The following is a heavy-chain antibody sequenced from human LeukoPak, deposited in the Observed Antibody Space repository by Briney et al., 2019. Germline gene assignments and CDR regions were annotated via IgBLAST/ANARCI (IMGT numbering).Heavy chain of an antibody. V-gene: IGHV3-7*01. CDR3: ARDANYHDSSVYYDAFDI. D-gene: IGHD3-22*01. Sequence: GGSLRLSCSASGFTFTSYSMNWVRQAPGKGLEWVANIRGDGSLKYYLDSVKGRFTISRDNAKNSLYLQMNSLRAEDTAVYYCARDANYHDSSVYYDAFDIWGQGTMVTVSS. J-gene: IGHJ3*02. CDR2: IRGDGSLK. CDR1: GFTFTSYS.